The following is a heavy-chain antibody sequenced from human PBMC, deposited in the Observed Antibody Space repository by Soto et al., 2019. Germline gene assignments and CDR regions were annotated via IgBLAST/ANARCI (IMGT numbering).Heavy chain of an antibody. D-gene: IGHD3-10*01. J-gene: IGHJ6*02. CDR3: ARVTMVRGVGLSYYYYGMDV. CDR1: GGTFSSYA. V-gene: IGHV1-69*13. Sequence: GASVKVSCKASGGTFSSYAISWVRQAPGQGLEWMGGIIPIFGTANYAQKFQGRVTITADESTSTAYMELSSLRSEDTAVYYCARVTMVRGVGLSYYYYGMDVWGQGTTVTVSS. CDR2: IIPIFGTA.